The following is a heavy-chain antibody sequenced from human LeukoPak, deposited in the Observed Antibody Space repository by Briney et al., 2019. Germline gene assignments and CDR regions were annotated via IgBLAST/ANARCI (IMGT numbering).Heavy chain of an antibody. J-gene: IGHJ5*02. Sequence: KTGESLQISCKGSGYSFTSDWIGWVRQMPGKGLERMGIIYPGDSDTRYSPSFQGQVTISADKSISTAYLQWSSLRASDTAMYYCARQRFTMRAYAGNWFDPWGQGTLVTVSS. V-gene: IGHV5-51*01. CDR2: IYPGDSDT. CDR1: GYSFTSDW. D-gene: IGHD3-10*01. CDR3: ARQRFTMRAYAGNWFDP.